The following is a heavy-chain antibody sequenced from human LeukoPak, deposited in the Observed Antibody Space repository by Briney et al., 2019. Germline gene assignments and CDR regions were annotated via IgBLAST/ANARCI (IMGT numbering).Heavy chain of an antibody. V-gene: IGHV4-34*01. CDR1: GGSFSGYY. J-gene: IGHJ4*02. D-gene: IGHD6-19*01. Sequence: SETLSLTCAVYGGSFSGYYWSWIRQPPGKGLKWIGEINHSGSTNYNPSLKSRVTISVDTSKNQFSLKLSSVTAADTAVYYCARGAYSSGWYARKYFDYWGQGTLVTVSS. CDR2: INHSGST. CDR3: ARGAYSSGWYARKYFDY.